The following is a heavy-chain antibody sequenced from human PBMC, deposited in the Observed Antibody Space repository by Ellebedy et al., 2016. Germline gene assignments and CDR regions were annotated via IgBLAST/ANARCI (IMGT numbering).Heavy chain of an antibody. CDR2: INGGSHAI. CDR3: TRDLTGYAMDS. CDR1: GFTFSDHA. J-gene: IGHJ4*02. V-gene: IGHV3-48*04. D-gene: IGHD3-9*01. Sequence: GGSLRLSXAGYGFTFSDHAMDWVRQVPGKGLEWVSYINGGSHAIYYADSVKGRFTISRDNAKNSLYLQMNRLRAEDTGVYYCTRDLTGYAMDSWGQGTLVTVSS.